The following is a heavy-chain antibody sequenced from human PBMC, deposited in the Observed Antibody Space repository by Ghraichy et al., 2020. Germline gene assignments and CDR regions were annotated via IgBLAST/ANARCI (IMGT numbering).Heavy chain of an antibody. D-gene: IGHD3-22*01. CDR2: IYHSGST. CDR3: ASSHRLHYYDSSGYHDAFDI. V-gene: IGHV4-4*02. Sequence: SETLSLTCAVSGGSISSNNWWSWVRQPPGKVLEWIGEIYHSGSTNYNPSLKSRVTISVAKSKNQFSLKLSSVTAADTAVYYCASSHRLHYYDSSGYHDAFDIWGQGKMVTVSS. J-gene: IGHJ3*02. CDR1: GGSISSNNW.